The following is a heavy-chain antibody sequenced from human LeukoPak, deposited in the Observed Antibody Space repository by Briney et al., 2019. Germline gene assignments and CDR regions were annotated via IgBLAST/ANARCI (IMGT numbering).Heavy chain of an antibody. D-gene: IGHD6-19*01. CDR1: GFTFSNNA. Sequence: GGSLRLSCAASGFTFSNNAMHWVRQAPDKGLEWVAIISYDGTYTYYADSVKGRFTISRDNSKNTLYLQMNSPRPEDTAMYYCAKVDGTATYSSYPFHMWGQGTMVTVSS. CDR3: AKVDGTATYSSYPFHM. J-gene: IGHJ3*02. CDR2: ISYDGTYT. V-gene: IGHV3-30*04.